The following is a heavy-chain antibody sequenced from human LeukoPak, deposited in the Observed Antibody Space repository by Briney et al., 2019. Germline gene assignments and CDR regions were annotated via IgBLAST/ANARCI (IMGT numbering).Heavy chain of an antibody. J-gene: IGHJ4*02. CDR3: AKSISSGWYGFDY. V-gene: IGHV3-23*01. D-gene: IGHD6-19*01. Sequence: GGSLRLSCVASGFTFSDYTMNWVRQAPGKGLEWVSTISGSGGSTYYADSVKGRFTISRDNSKNTLYLQMNSLRAEDTAVYYCAKSISSGWYGFDYWGQGTLVTVSS. CDR2: ISGSGGST. CDR1: GFTFSDYT.